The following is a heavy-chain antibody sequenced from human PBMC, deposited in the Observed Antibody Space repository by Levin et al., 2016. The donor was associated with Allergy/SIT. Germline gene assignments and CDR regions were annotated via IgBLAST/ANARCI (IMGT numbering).Heavy chain of an antibody. Sequence: WIRQPPGKGLEWIGEINHSGSTNYNPSLKSRVTISVDTSKNQFSLKLSSVTAADTAVYYCARVGIAAAGSIFDVYWGQGTLVTVSS. CDR2: INHSGST. CDR3: ARVGIAAAGSIFDVY. J-gene: IGHJ4*02. V-gene: IGHV4-34*01. D-gene: IGHD6-13*01.